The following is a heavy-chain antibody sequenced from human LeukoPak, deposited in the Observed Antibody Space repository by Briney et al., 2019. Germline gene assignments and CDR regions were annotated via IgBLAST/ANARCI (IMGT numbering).Heavy chain of an antibody. CDR1: GFTLSSNW. CDR2: MDDEGSGT. Sequence: GGSLRLSCAVSGFTLSSNWMHWVRQAPGKGLEWVSRMDDEGSGTSYADSVKGRFTISRDNAKNTVYLQMNSLRVEDSAVYYCATVFDYWGQGTLVTASS. CDR3: ATVFDY. J-gene: IGHJ4*02. V-gene: IGHV3-74*01.